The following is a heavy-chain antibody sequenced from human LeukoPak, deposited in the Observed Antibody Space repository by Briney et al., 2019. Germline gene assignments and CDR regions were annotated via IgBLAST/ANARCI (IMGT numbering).Heavy chain of an antibody. Sequence: PGGSLRLSCAASGFTFSSYGMHWVRQAPGKGLEWVAVISYDGSNKYYADSVKGRFTISRDNSKNTLYLQMNSLRAEDTAVYYCAKDPRRGYSYGYWDYWGQGTLVTVSS. J-gene: IGHJ4*02. CDR1: GFTFSSYG. CDR2: ISYDGSNK. V-gene: IGHV3-30*18. D-gene: IGHD5-18*01. CDR3: AKDPRRGYSYGYWDY.